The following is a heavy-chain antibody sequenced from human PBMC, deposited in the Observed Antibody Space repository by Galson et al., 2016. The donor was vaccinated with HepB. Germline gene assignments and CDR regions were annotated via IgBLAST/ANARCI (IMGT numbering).Heavy chain of an antibody. Sequence: SVKVSCKASGYIFTGYGISWVRQAPGQGLEYMGWISANNGDTSYPQNLQGRVTMTTDTSTSTAYMELRTLRSDDTAVYYCARKPTSSPFGYWGQGTLVTVSS. CDR3: ARKPTSSPFGY. J-gene: IGHJ4*02. V-gene: IGHV1-18*04. CDR2: ISANNGDT. CDR1: GYIFTGYG. D-gene: IGHD2/OR15-2a*01.